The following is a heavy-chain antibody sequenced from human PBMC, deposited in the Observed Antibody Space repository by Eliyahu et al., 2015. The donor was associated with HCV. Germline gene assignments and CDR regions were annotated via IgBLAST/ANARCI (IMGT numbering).Heavy chain of an antibody. CDR2: LYSDGSAA. V-gene: IGHV3-74*01. CDR1: GFTFSSXS. CDR3: ARGWSHGLDV. Sequence: EVHLVESGGGLVQPGGSLRLSCVASGFTFSSXSXHWVRQAPGKGLVWVSRLYSDGSAAAYADSVRGRFTISRDNDKNTVFLQMNSLRAEDTAIYYCARGWSHGLDVWGQGTTVTVSS. J-gene: IGHJ6*02. D-gene: IGHD2-15*01.